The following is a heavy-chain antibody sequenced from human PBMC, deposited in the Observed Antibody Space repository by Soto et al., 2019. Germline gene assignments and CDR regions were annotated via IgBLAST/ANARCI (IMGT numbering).Heavy chain of an antibody. CDR1: GYRFTSSG. V-gene: IGHV1-18*04. D-gene: IGHD2-21*01. CDR3: ATDPYCGSAPGCSALDA. Sequence: ASVKVSCKASGYRFTSSGFSWVRQAPGQGLEWMGWISAYNGNTLYARKFKGRVTMTTDTSTSTAYMELGSLRSDDTAVYYCATDPYCGSAPGCSALDAWGQGTTVTVSS. J-gene: IGHJ6*02. CDR2: ISAYNGNT.